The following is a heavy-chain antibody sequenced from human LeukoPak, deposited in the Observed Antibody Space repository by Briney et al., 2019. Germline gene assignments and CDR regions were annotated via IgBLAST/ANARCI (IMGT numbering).Heavy chain of an antibody. J-gene: IGHJ4*02. CDR1: GGSITSFY. CDR2: IYYSGST. V-gene: IGHV4-59*01. CDR3: ARMGSSWSRFDY. D-gene: IGHD6-13*01. Sequence: SETLYLTCTVSGGSITSFYWSWVRQPPGKGLEWIGYIYYSGSTHYNPSLKSRVTISVDTSKNQFSLKLSSVTAADTAVYYCARMGSSWSRFDYWGQGTLVTVSS.